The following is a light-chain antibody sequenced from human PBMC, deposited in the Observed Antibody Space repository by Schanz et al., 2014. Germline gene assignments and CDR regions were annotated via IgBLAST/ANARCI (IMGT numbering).Light chain of an antibody. CDR3: QQYDNSLPWT. V-gene: IGKV3D-20*01. J-gene: IGKJ1*01. Sequence: EIVLSQSPATLSLSPGERATLSCGASQSVSSNYLAWYQKRPGLAPRLLIYEASSRATGIPDRFSGSGSGAEFTLTISSLQSEDFAVYYCQQYDNSLPWTFGQGTKVEIK. CDR1: QSVSSNY. CDR2: EAS.